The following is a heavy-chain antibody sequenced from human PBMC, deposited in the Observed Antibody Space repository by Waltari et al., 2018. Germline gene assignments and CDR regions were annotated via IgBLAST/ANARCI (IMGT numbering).Heavy chain of an antibody. CDR3: ARSGIAVAGIFHWDS. D-gene: IGHD6-19*01. V-gene: IGHV3-7*01. Sequence: EVQLVESGGDLVQPGGSLRLSCAASGFTFSSYWMTWVRQAPGKGLEWVANIKQDGSEKYYVDSGKGRCTISRDNAKNSLYLQMNSLRAEDTAVYYCARSGIAVAGIFHWDSWGQGTLVTVSS. J-gene: IGHJ5*01. CDR2: IKQDGSEK. CDR1: GFTFSSYW.